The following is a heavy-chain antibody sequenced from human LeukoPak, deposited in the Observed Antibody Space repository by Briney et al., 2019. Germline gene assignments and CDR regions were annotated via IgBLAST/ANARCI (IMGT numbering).Heavy chain of an antibody. CDR2: INHSGST. CDR1: GGSFSGYY. D-gene: IGHD3-10*01. V-gene: IGHV4-34*01. J-gene: IGHJ4*02. CDR3: ARARAKKPRGYFDY. Sequence: SETLSLTCAVYGGSFSGYYWSWIRQPPGKGLEWIGEINHSGSTNYNPSLKSRVTISVDTSQNQFSLKLSPVPAADTAVYYCARARAKKPRGYFDYWGQGTLVTVSS.